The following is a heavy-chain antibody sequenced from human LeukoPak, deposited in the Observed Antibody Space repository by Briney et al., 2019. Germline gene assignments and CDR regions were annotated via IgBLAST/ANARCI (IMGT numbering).Heavy chain of an antibody. V-gene: IGHV3-30*03. CDR3: STGVGGAARYWYFDL. CDR2: ISYDGNNK. D-gene: IGHD2-21*02. CDR1: GFTFSSYG. Sequence: GGSLRLSCAAAGFTFSSYGMHWVRQAPGRGLEWVALISYDGNNKYYPDSVKGRFTISRDNSKNTLFLQMDSLRAEDTAVYYCSTGVGGAARYWYFDLWGRGTLVTVSS. J-gene: IGHJ2*01.